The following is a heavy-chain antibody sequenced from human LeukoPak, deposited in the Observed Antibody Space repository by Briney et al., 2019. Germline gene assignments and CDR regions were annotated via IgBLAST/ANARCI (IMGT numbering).Heavy chain of an antibody. D-gene: IGHD5-12*01. Sequence: GGSLRLSCAASGFTFSSYAMSWVRQAPGKGLEWVSTISDSGTFTYYADSLKGRFTISRDNSKNTLYLQMNSLRAEDTAVYYCAKDRYNDYEVGWYDPWGQGTLVTVSS. V-gene: IGHV3-23*01. CDR2: ISDSGTFT. J-gene: IGHJ5*02. CDR1: GFTFSSYA. CDR3: AKDRYNDYEVGWYDP.